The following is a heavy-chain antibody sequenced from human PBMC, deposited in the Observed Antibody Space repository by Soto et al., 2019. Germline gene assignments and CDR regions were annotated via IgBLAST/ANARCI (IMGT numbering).Heavy chain of an antibody. CDR3: AGGLDY. CDR2: IDGIGSST. CDR1: GCTFSNYG. V-gene: IGHV3-23*01. J-gene: IGHJ4*02. D-gene: IGHD2-15*01. Sequence: EVQLLESGGGLVQPGRSLSLSCAAPGCTFSNYGMKWVRQAPGKGLEWVSGIDGIGSSTYYADSVKGRFTISRDNSKNTLFLQMNSLRAEDTALYYCAGGLDYWGQGTLVTVSS.